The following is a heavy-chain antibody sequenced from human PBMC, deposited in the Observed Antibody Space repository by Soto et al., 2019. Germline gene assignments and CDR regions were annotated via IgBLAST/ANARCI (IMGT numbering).Heavy chain of an antibody. CDR1: GFTFSSYS. D-gene: IGHD3-3*01. V-gene: IGHV3-21*01. CDR2: ISSSSSYI. J-gene: IGHJ4*02. CDR3: ARDRDFWRAFDY. Sequence: PGGSLRLSCAASGFTFSSYSMNWVRQAPGKGLEWVSSISSSSSYIYYADSVKGRFTISRDNAKNSLYLQMNSLRAEDTAVYYCARDRDFWRAFDYWGQGTLVTVSS.